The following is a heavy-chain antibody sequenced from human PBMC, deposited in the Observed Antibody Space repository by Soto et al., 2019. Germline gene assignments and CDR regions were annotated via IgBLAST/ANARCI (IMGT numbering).Heavy chain of an antibody. J-gene: IGHJ3*02. D-gene: IGHD1-26*01. CDR3: ARPSGTYHGYAFDI. Sequence: QVQLVQSGVEVKKSGASVKVSCKASGSTFPNYGITWVRQAPGQGLEWMGWISTYNGNTNYAQKLQGRVTMTTDTXKTTAYMERRSLTSDDTAVYYCARPSGTYHGYAFDIWGQGTMVTVSS. CDR1: GSTFPNYG. V-gene: IGHV1-18*01. CDR2: ISTYNGNT.